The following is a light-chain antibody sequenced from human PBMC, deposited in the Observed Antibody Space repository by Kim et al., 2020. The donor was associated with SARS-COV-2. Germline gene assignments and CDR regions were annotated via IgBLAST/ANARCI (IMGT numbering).Light chain of an antibody. V-gene: IGLV3-1*01. Sequence: SGAPGQKASITCSGDNVGKRYAFGYHQRPGQSPVLVIYEDKKRPSGIPERFSGSNSGNTATLTISGTQATDEADYYCQAWDSSTAVFGGGTQLTVL. CDR1: NVGKRY. J-gene: IGLJ2*01. CDR3: QAWDSSTAV. CDR2: EDK.